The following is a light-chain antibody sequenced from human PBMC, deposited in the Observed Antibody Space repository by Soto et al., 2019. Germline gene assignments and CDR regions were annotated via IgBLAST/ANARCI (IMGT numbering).Light chain of an antibody. CDR2: WAS. V-gene: IGKV4-1*01. CDR3: QQYYRTSRT. CDR1: QSVLYSSNNKNY. Sequence: DIVMTQSPDSLAVSLGERATINCKSSQSVLYSSNNKNYLAWYQQKPGQPPKLLIYWASTRESGVPDRFSGSGSGTDFTLTISSLQAEDVAVYYCQQYYRTSRTFRQGNKVDX. J-gene: IGKJ1*01.